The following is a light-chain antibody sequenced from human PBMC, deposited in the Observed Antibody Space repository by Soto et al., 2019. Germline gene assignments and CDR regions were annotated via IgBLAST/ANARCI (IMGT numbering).Light chain of an antibody. V-gene: IGKV1-5*03. CDR2: KAS. CDR3: QQYKSSPWT. J-gene: IGKJ1*01. Sequence: DIQMTQSPSTLSASVGDRVTITCRASQSISSWLAWYQQKPGNAPMLLIYKASSLESGVPSRFSGSGSGTEFTLTISSLQPDDFATYYFQQYKSSPWTFGQGTKVEIK. CDR1: QSISSW.